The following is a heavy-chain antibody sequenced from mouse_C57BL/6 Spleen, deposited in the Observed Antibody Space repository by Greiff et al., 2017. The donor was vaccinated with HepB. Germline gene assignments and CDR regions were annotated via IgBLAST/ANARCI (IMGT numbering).Heavy chain of an antibody. CDR2: ISYGGSYT. Sequence: EVHLVESGGGLVKPGGSLKLSCAASGFTFSSYAMSWVRQTPDKRLAWVATISYGGSYTYYPDTVKGRFTISRDNAKNNRYLQMSHLKSEDTAMYDGARDIYYYGSIFDYWGQGTTLTVSS. V-gene: IGHV5-4*01. D-gene: IGHD1-1*01. J-gene: IGHJ2*01. CDR3: ARDIYYYGSIFDY. CDR1: GFTFSSYA.